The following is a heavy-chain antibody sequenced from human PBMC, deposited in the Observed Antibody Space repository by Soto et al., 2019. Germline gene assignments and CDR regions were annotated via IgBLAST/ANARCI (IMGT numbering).Heavy chain of an antibody. CDR1: GDTISTGGYT. V-gene: IGHV4-30-2*01. D-gene: IGHD3-22*01. J-gene: IGHJ4*02. Sequence: SATLSLTCDVSGDTISTGGYTWAWIRQPPGKALEWVGHTYHSGNPYYNPSLKSRVIISVDRSKNQLSLKLSSVTAADTAVYYCARDRPYDSSGYYVGYYFDYWGQGTLVTVS. CDR3: ARDRPYDSSGYYVGYYFDY. CDR2: TYHSGNP.